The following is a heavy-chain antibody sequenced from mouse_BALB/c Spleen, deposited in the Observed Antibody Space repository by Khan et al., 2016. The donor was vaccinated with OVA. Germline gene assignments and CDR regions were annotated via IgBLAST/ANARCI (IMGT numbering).Heavy chain of an antibody. CDR1: GFTFSSYS. CDR2: MSSGGDYT. Sequence: EVQVVESGGDLVKPGGSLKLSCAASGFTFSSYSMSWVRQIPDKRLEWVATMSSGGDYTYYPDSVKGRFPISRDNAKNTLYLQMSSLKSEDTAMYYCASHLTGSFAYWGQGTLVTVSA. J-gene: IGHJ3*01. V-gene: IGHV5-6*01. CDR3: ASHLTGSFAY. D-gene: IGHD4-1*01.